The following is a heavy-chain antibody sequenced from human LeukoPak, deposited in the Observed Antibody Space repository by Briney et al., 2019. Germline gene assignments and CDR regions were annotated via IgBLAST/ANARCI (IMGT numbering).Heavy chain of an antibody. D-gene: IGHD3-22*01. J-gene: IGHJ4*02. Sequence: SQTLSLTCVISGDSVSNNNTAWNWIRQSPSRGLEWLGRTYYRSKWYTDYAVSVKSRITINPDTSKNHFSLQLNSVTPEDTAVYYCARFDSRRKNFDYWGQGTPLTVSS. CDR3: ARFDSRRKNFDY. V-gene: IGHV6-1*01. CDR2: TYYRSKWYT. CDR1: GDSVSNNNTA.